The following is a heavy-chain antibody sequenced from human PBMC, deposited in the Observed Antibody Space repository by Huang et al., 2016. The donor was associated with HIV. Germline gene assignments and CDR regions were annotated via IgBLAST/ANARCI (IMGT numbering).Heavy chain of an antibody. D-gene: IGHD5-18*01. V-gene: IGHV3-30*02. Sequence: QVQLVESGGGVVQPGGSLRLACAASGFTFSSFGMHWVRPAPGKGLEWVAFIRYDGNNYYYADSVRGRFTISRDNSKNTLYLQMHSLRADDTALYYCVKDLTYTYGRHFDYWGQGTLVTVSS. CDR3: VKDLTYTYGRHFDY. CDR2: IRYDGNNY. CDR1: GFTFSSFG. J-gene: IGHJ4*02.